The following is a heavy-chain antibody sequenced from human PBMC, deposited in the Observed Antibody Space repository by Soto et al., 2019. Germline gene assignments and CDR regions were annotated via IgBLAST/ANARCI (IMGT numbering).Heavy chain of an antibody. V-gene: IGHV4-39*01. CDR1: GGSISSSSYY. D-gene: IGHD2-15*01. CDR2: IYYSGST. CDR3: ARGWRRFDP. J-gene: IGHJ5*02. Sequence: QLQLQESGPGLVKPSETLSLTCTVSGGSISSSSYYWGWIRQPPGKGLEWIGSIYYSGSTYYNPSLXXRXTXXVDTSKNQFSLKLSSVTAADTAVYYCARGWRRFDPWGQGTLVTVSS.